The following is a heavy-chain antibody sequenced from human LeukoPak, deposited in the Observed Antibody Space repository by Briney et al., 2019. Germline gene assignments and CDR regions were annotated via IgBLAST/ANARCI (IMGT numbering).Heavy chain of an antibody. V-gene: IGHV3-49*04. CDR1: GFAFDDFA. Sequence: GGSLRLSCTTPGFAFDDFAMSWVRQPAGKGLEWVGFIRRRAYGGAAEYPASVKGRFIISRDDSKGIAYLQMNSLKTEDTAVYYCSRNGLVDFDYWGQGSRVIVSP. J-gene: IGHJ4*02. CDR3: SRNGLVDFDY. CDR2: IRRRAYGGAA.